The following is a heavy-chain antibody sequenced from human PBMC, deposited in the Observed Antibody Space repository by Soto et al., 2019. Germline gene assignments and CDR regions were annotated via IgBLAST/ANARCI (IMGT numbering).Heavy chain of an antibody. Sequence: QVKLVESGGGVVQPGRSLRLSCAASGFNVSAYTMHWVRQAPGKGLEWVAVISSDGNHKYYTDSVKGRFTISRDTSTNTLYLQMTSLRAEDTAVYYWARWEQPLFDYWGQGTLVNVSS. CDR2: ISSDGNHK. J-gene: IGHJ4*02. CDR1: GFNVSAYT. CDR3: ARWEQPLFDY. D-gene: IGHD1-26*01. V-gene: IGHV3-30-3*01.